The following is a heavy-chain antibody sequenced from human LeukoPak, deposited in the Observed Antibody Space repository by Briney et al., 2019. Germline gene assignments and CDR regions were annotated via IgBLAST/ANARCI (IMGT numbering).Heavy chain of an antibody. Sequence: PSETLSLTCAVSGGSISSGGYSWSWIRQPPGKGLEWIGYIYHSGSTYYNPSLKSRVTISVDRSKNQFSLKLSSVTAADTAVYYCARRGTQYFLYFDLWGRGTLVAVSS. CDR2: IYHSGST. J-gene: IGHJ2*01. V-gene: IGHV4-30-2*01. CDR1: GGSISSGGYS. D-gene: IGHD2-15*01. CDR3: ARRGTQYFLYFDL.